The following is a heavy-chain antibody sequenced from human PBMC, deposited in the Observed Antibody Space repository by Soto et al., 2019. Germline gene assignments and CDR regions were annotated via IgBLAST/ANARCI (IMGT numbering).Heavy chain of an antibody. V-gene: IGHV1-69*13. CDR1: GGTFSKNT. D-gene: IGHD3-22*01. CDR2: IMPVFGRP. Sequence: VASVKVSCKASGGTFSKNTISWVRQAPGQGLEWMGGIMPVFGRPNYAQKFQGRVTITADEYTRTAYMELSRLKSDDTAVYYCARQFDYDTSGYYYAYWGQGTQVTVSS. CDR3: ARQFDYDTSGYYYAY. J-gene: IGHJ4*02.